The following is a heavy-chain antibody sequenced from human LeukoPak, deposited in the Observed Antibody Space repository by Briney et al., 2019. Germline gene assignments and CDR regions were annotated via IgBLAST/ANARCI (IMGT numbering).Heavy chain of an antibody. CDR1: GFTFSSYA. CDR3: ARDLSPVVRASPMGY. D-gene: IGHD3-10*01. Sequence: PGGSLRLSCAASGFTFSSYAMNWVRQAPGKGLEWVSIISGSGGSTYYADSVKGRFTISSDTSKNTLSLQMDSLRAEDTAVYYCARDLSPVVRASPMGYWGQGTLVTVSS. J-gene: IGHJ4*02. CDR2: ISGSGGST. V-gene: IGHV3-23*01.